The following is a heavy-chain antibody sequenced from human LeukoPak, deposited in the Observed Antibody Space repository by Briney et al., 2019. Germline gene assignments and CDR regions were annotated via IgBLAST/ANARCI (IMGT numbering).Heavy chain of an antibody. Sequence: GGSLRLSCAASGFTFSSYSMNWVRQAPGKGLEWVSSISSSSSYIYYADSVKGRFTISRDNAKNSLYLQMNSLRAEDTAIYYCAKDRYSSGNWGYFDYWGLGTLVTVSS. D-gene: IGHD3-22*01. CDR1: GFTFSSYS. J-gene: IGHJ4*02. CDR2: ISSSSSYI. V-gene: IGHV3-21*04. CDR3: AKDRYSSGNWGYFDY.